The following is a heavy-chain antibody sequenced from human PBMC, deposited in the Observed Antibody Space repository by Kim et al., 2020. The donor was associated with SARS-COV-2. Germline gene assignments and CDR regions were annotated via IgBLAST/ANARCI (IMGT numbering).Heavy chain of an antibody. D-gene: IGHD1-26*01. CDR3: AGGPCATTWSSHYFDH. Sequence: ASVKVSCKSSGYTFTGYYIHWVRQAPGQGLEWMGRISPNSGGTNYAQKFQGRVSLTGDTSISAAYMELSGLTSDDTAVYYCAGGPCATTWSSHYFDHWGQ. CDR1: GYTFTGYY. CDR2: ISPNSGGT. J-gene: IGHJ4*02. V-gene: IGHV1-2*06.